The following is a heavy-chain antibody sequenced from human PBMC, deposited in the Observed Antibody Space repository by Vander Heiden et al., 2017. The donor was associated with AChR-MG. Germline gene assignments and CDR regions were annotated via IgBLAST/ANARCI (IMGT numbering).Heavy chain of an antibody. D-gene: IGHD5-12*01. CDR2: IRYDGSNK. Sequence: QVQLVEPGGGVVQPGGSLRLSCAASGFTFSSYGMHWVRQAPGKGLEGVAFIRYDGSNKYYADSVQGRFTISRDNSKNTLYLQMNSLRAEDTAVYYCAKEGLRLPHNWGQGTLVTVS. CDR1: GFTFSSYG. CDR3: AKEGLRLPHN. V-gene: IGHV3-30*02. J-gene: IGHJ4*02.